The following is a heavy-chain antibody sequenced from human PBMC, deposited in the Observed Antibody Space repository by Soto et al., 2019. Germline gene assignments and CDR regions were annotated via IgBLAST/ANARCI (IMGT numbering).Heavy chain of an antibody. CDR1: GFSLSNARMG. CDR2: IFLNEEK. D-gene: IGHD1-26*01. V-gene: IGHV2-26*01. J-gene: IGHJ6*02. CDR3: AHVPRGVSHSGIFYYSSYGMDV. Sequence: QVTLKESGPVLVKPTETLTLTCTVSGFSLSNARMGVSWIRQPPGKALEWLAHIFLNEEKSYSTSLKSRLTISKDISKSKGVLTMTNLDPVDTATYYCAHVPRGVSHSGIFYYSSYGMDVWGQGTTVTVSS.